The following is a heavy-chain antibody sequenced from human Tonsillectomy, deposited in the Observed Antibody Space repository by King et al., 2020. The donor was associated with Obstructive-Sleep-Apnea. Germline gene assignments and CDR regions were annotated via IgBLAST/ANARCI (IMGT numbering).Heavy chain of an antibody. CDR1: GFTVSSNC. V-gene: IGHV3-53*04. CDR3: TRGWWSADFWSGYHAFDI. J-gene: IGHJ3*02. Sequence: VQLVESGGGLVQPGGSLRLSCAASGFTVSSNCMSWVRQAPWRGLQWVSLIDGGGTTYYAESVKGRFTISRHNSNNTLYLQMKSLTAEDTAVYYCTRGWWSADFWSGYHAFDIWGQGTMVTVSS. D-gene: IGHD3-3*01. CDR2: IDGGGTT.